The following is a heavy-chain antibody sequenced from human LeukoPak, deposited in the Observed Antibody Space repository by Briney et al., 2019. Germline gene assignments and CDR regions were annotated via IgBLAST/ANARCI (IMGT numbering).Heavy chain of an antibody. CDR1: GFTFSSYW. V-gene: IGHV3-23*01. J-gene: IGHJ4*02. CDR2: ISGSGGTT. D-gene: IGHD4-17*01. Sequence: PGGSLRLSCAASGFTFSSYWMHWVRQAPGKGLEWVSAISGSGGTTYHAASVKGRFTISRDNFKNTLHLQMNSLRAEDTAVYYCAKDYGDYSTSMGNFDYWGQGTLVTVSS. CDR3: AKDYGDYSTSMGNFDY.